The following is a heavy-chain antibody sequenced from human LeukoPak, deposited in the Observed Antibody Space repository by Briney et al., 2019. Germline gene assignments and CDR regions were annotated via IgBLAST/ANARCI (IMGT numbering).Heavy chain of an antibody. CDR3: ARAPPYCSSTSCSPHTWFDP. V-gene: IGHV4-4*07. D-gene: IGHD2-2*01. Sequence: SETLSLTCTVSGGSISSYYWSWIRQPAGKGLEWIGRIYTSGSTNYNPSLKSRVTMSVDTSKNQFSLKLSSVTAADTAVYYCARAPPYCSSTSCSPHTWFDPWGQGTLVTVSS. J-gene: IGHJ5*02. CDR1: GGSISSYY. CDR2: IYTSGST.